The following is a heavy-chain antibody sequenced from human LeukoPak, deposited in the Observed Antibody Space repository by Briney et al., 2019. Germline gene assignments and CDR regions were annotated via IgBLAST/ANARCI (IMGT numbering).Heavy chain of an antibody. J-gene: IGHJ3*02. V-gene: IGHV1-18*01. CDR1: GYTFTSYG. CDR2: ISAYNGNT. CDR3: ARWYYDILTGYLDAFDI. D-gene: IGHD3-9*01. Sequence: ASVKVSCKASGYTFTSYGISWVRQAPGQGLEWMGWISAYNGNTNYAQKLQGRVTMTTDTSTSTAYMELRSLRSDDTGVYYCARWYYDILTGYLDAFDIWGQGTMVTVSS.